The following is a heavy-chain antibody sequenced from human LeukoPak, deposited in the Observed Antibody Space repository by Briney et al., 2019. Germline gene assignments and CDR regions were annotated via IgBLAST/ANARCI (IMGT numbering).Heavy chain of an antibody. V-gene: IGHV4-39*07. J-gene: IGHJ4*02. CDR1: GGSISSSSYY. Sequence: SETLSLTCTVSGGSISSSSYYWGWIRQPPGKGLEWIGSIYYSGSTYCNPSLKSRVTISVDTSKNQFSLKLSSVTAADTAVYYCARDPITMVRGVLDYWGQGTLVTVSS. D-gene: IGHD3-10*01. CDR2: IYYSGST. CDR3: ARDPITMVRGVLDY.